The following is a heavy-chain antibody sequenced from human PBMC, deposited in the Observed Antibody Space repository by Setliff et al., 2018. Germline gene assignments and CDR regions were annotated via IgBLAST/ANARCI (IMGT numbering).Heavy chain of an antibody. J-gene: IGHJ4*02. CDR3: ARMSTSGPHYDY. D-gene: IGHD2-8*02. Sequence: GASVKVSCKASGHSFSSNAFHWVRQAPGQTLEWMGWIHAGSSNTLYSQRFQDRITISRDTSATTVHMELSSLRSDDTAVYYCARMSTSGPHYDYWGQGTLVTVSS. CDR2: IHAGSSNT. V-gene: IGHV1-3*01. CDR1: GHSFSSNA.